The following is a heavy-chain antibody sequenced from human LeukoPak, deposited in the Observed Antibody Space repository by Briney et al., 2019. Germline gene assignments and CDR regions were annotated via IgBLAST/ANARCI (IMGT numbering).Heavy chain of an antibody. V-gene: IGHV1-46*01. J-gene: IGHJ4*02. Sequence: ASVKVSCKASGYTFTSYYMHWAQQAPGQGLEWMGIINPSGGSTSYAQKFQGRVTMTRDTYTSTVYMELSSLRSEDTAVYYCARDADYYGSGSYLPTPLFAYWGQGTLVTVSS. CDR1: GYTFTSYY. CDR2: INPSGGST. D-gene: IGHD3-10*01. CDR3: ARDADYYGSGSYLPTPLFAY.